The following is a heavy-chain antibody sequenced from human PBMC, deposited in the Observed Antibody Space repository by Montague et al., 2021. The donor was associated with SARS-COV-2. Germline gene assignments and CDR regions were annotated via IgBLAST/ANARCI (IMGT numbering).Heavy chain of an antibody. D-gene: IGHD6-19*01. Sequence: SETLSLTCTVSGRPLNSGGYYWTWIRPPPGKGLVWFGYVYHTGRTYYNLSLKSRVTISVDTSKNQFSLKFSTVTAADTAVYYCARQENSSGWFKPDAFDIWGQGTMVTVSS. CDR1: GRPLNSGGYY. CDR3: ARQENSSGWFKPDAFDI. J-gene: IGHJ3*02. V-gene: IGHV4-39*01. CDR2: VYHTGRT.